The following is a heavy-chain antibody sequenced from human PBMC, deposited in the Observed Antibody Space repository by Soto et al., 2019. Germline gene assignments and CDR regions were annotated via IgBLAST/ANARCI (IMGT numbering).Heavy chain of an antibody. CDR3: ASSYGSGYRAFDY. CDR2: VNPILSMS. D-gene: IGHD3-10*01. V-gene: IGHV1-69*02. J-gene: IGHJ4*02. CDR1: GDTFNFYS. Sequence: QVQLVQSGAEVKRPGSSVKVSCKASGDTFNFYSINWVRQAPGVGLEWVGRVNPILSMSNYAQRFQGRVTXTXDKXTSAAYMELRGLRSEDTAIYYCASSYGSGYRAFDYWGQGALVTVSS.